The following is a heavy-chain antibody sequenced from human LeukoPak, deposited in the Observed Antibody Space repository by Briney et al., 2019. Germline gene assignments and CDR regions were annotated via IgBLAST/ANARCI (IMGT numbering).Heavy chain of an antibody. Sequence: GGSLRLSCAASGFTFSSYGMHWVRQAPGKGLEWVAVISYDGSNKYYADSVKGRFTISRDNSKNTLYLQMNSLRAEDTAVYYCAKALGSPYDSSGYYSGYWGQGTLVTVSS. CDR1: GFTFSSYG. CDR2: ISYDGSNK. D-gene: IGHD3-22*01. CDR3: AKALGSPYDSSGYYSGY. J-gene: IGHJ4*02. V-gene: IGHV3-30*18.